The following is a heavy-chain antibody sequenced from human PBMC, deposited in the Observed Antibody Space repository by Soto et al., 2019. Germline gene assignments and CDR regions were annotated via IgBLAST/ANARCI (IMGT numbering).Heavy chain of an antibody. V-gene: IGHV4-34*01. CDR1: GQSFSGHS. Sequence: QVQLQQWGAGLVKPSETLSLSCAVYGQSFSGHSWAWIRQPPGKGLEWIGEINESGSTYYNPSLKTRFTISTDTSNNQFSLKLSSVSAADTAAYFCARGSGIVALPGELEDVNYDYWGQGTLVNVSS. D-gene: IGHD1-1*01. CDR2: INESGST. CDR3: ARGSGIVALPGELEDVNYDY. J-gene: IGHJ4*02.